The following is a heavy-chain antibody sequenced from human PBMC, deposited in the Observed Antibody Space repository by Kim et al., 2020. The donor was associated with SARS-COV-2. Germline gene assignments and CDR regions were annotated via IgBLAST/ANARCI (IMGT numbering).Heavy chain of an antibody. D-gene: IGHD1-20*01. Sequence: ASVKVSCKASGYTFTSYFMHWVRQAPGQGLEWMGIIKPSGGSTSYAQKFQGRVTMTRDTSTSTVYMELSSLRSEDTAVYYCARARLTGDGDYWGQGTLVTVSS. J-gene: IGHJ4*02. CDR2: IKPSGGST. CDR3: ARARLTGDGDY. CDR1: GYTFTSYF. V-gene: IGHV1-46*01.